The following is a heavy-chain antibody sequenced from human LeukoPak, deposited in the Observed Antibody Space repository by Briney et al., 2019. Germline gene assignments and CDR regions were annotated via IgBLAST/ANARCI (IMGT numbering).Heavy chain of an antibody. CDR1: GGSISSYY. D-gene: IGHD3-10*01. Sequence: SETLSLTCTVSGGSISSYYWSWIRQPAGKGLEWIGRIYTSGSTNYNPSLKSRVTMSVDTSKNQFSLKLSSVTAADTAVYYCARDNYYGSGSYYNWFDPWGQGTLVTVSS. J-gene: IGHJ5*02. V-gene: IGHV4-4*07. CDR2: IYTSGST. CDR3: ARDNYYGSGSYYNWFDP.